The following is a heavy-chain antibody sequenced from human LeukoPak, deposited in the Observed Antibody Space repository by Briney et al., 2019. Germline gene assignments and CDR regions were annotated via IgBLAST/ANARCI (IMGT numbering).Heavy chain of an antibody. V-gene: IGHV3-7*01. CDR1: GFTFSSYW. D-gene: IGHD3-3*01. J-gene: IGHJ4*02. CDR3: ARVGKEGVLRFLEWLLPFDY. CDR2: IKQDGSEK. Sequence: GGSLRLSCAASGFTFSSYWMSWVRQAPGKGLEWVANIKQDGSEKYYVDSVKGRFTISRDNAKNSLYLQMNSLRAEDTAVYYCARVGKEGVLRFLEWLLPFDYWGQGTLVTVSS.